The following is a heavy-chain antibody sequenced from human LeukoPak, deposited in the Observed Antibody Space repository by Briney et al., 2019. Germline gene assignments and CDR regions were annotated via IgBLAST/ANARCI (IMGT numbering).Heavy chain of an antibody. CDR1: GGSISSGYY. D-gene: IGHD6-13*01. J-gene: IGHJ2*01. CDR2: ISYTGNT. Sequence: ALSLPSTASGGSISSGYYWTWIRQPPGKGLEWMGFISYTGNTYYKSSLKRLMTISVDTSKSHFFLKLISLTVGDTAGYYCVRGPSFGSTSRFDLWGGSTLVPVSS. V-gene: IGHV4-31*01. CDR3: VRGPSFGSTSRFDL.